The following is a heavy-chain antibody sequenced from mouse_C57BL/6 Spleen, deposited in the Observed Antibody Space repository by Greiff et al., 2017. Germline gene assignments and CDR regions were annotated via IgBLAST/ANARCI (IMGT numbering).Heavy chain of an antibody. CDR2: IHPNSGST. CDR1: GYTFTSYW. CDR3: ARGGGYYDFDY. J-gene: IGHJ2*01. D-gene: IGHD2-3*01. V-gene: IGHV1-64*01. Sequence: QVQLKQPGAELVKPGASVKLSCKASGYTFTSYWMHWVKQRPGQGLEWIGMIHPNSGSTNYNEKFKSKATLTVDKSSSTAYMQLSSLTSEDSAVYYCARGGGYYDFDYWGQGTTLTVSS.